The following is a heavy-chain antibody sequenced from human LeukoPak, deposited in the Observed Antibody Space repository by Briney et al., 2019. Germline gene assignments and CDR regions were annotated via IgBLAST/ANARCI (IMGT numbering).Heavy chain of an antibody. D-gene: IGHD2-15*01. CDR1: GFTFSGYG. Sequence: GGSLRLSCAASGFTFSGYGMHWVRQAPGKGLEWVAVIWHDGSHKYYADSVKGRFTISRDNSENMLYLQMNSLRAEDTAVYYCASGDYSGGWYLVFWGQGTLVTVSS. J-gene: IGHJ4*02. V-gene: IGHV3-33*01. CDR3: ASGDYSGGWYLVF. CDR2: IWHDGSHK.